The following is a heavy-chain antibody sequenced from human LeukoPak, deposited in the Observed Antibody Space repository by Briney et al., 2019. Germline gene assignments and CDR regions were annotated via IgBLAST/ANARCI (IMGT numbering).Heavy chain of an antibody. V-gene: IGHV3-73*01. Sequence: GGSLRLFCAASGFTFSGSAMHWVRQASGKGLEWVGRIRSKANSYATAYAASVKGRFTISRDDSKNTAYLQMNSLKTEDTAVNCCTTPDIGSGGSCYEDGEAFDIWGQGTMVTVSS. CDR1: GFTFSGSA. CDR2: IRSKANSYAT. CDR3: TTPDIGSGGSCYEDGEAFDI. J-gene: IGHJ3*02. D-gene: IGHD2-15*01.